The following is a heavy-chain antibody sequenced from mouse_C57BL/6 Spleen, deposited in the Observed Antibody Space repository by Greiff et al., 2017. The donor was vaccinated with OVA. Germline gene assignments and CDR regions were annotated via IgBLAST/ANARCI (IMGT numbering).Heavy chain of an antibody. Sequence: VQLQQSGAELARPGASVKMSCKASGYTFTSYTMHWVKQRPGQGLEWIGYINPSSGYTKYNQKFKDKATLTADKSSSTAYMQLSSLTSEDSAVYYCATGGIPYAMDYWGQGTSVTVSS. D-gene: IGHD5-2*01. CDR2: INPSSGYT. CDR3: ATGGIPYAMDY. CDR1: GYTFTSYT. V-gene: IGHV1-4*01. J-gene: IGHJ4*01.